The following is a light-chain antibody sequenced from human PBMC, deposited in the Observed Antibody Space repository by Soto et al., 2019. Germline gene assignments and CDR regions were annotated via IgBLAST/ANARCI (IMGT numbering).Light chain of an antibody. V-gene: IGKV3-11*01. CDR2: DAA. Sequence: IVLTQSPANLSLSPGERATLSCRASQRVXGYLAWYQQKPGQAPRLLXDDAANRATGSPARLSGSGSGTDFPLTISSLEPEDFAVYYCQQRSNWPPTFGQGTKVDIK. CDR1: QRVXGY. J-gene: IGKJ1*01. CDR3: QQRSNWPPT.